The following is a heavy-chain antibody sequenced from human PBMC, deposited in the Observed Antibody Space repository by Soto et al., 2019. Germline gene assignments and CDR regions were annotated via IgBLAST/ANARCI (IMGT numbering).Heavy chain of an antibody. J-gene: IGHJ5*02. CDR3: ARRQGYGDINWFDP. D-gene: IGHD4-17*01. V-gene: IGHV4-4*07. CDR1: GGSISSYY. CDR2: IYTSGST. Sequence: PSETLSLTCTVSGGSISSYYWSWIRQPAGKGLEWIGRIYTSGSTNYNPSLKSRVAMSVDTSKNQFSLKLSSVTAADTAVYYCARRQGYGDINWFDPWGQGTLVTVSS.